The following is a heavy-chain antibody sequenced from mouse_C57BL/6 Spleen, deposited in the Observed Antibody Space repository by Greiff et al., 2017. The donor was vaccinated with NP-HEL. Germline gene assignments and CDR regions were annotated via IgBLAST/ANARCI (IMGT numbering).Heavy chain of an antibody. CDR2: IYPGDGDT. CDR1: GYAFSSSW. V-gene: IGHV1-82*01. Sequence: QVQLKESGPELVKPGASVKISCKASGYAFSSSWMNWVKQRPGKGLEWIGRIYPGDGDTNYNGKFKGKATLTADKSSSTAYMQLSSLTSEDSAVYFRARTPWAMDYWGPGTPVTVSS. CDR3: ARTPWAMDY. J-gene: IGHJ4*01.